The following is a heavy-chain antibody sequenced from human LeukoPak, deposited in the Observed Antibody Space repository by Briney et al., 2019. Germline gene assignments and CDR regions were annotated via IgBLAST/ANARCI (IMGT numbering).Heavy chain of an antibody. J-gene: IGHJ1*01. CDR1: GFTFSSYG. CDR2: ISYDGSNT. Sequence: GSLRLSCAASGFTFSSYGMYWVRQAPGKGLEWVATISYDGSNTYYADSLKGRFTISRDISKNTLYLQMNSLRAEDTAVYYCAGRTVTPYYHDSSGFHLQYWGQGTLVTVSS. V-gene: IGHV3-30*03. D-gene: IGHD3-22*01. CDR3: AGRTVTPYYHDSSGFHLQY.